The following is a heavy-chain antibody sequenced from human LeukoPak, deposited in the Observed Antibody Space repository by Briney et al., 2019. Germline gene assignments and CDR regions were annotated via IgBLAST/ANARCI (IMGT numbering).Heavy chain of an antibody. CDR3: ARQGRYYYDSSGYYSTFDY. J-gene: IGHJ4*02. Sequence: GESLKISRKGSGYSFTSYWIGWVRQMPGKGLEWMGIIYPGDSDTRYSPSFQGQVTISADKSISTAYLQWSSLKASDTAMYYCARQGRYYYDSSGYYSTFDYWGQGTLVTVSS. CDR2: IYPGDSDT. CDR1: GYSFTSYW. D-gene: IGHD3-22*01. V-gene: IGHV5-51*01.